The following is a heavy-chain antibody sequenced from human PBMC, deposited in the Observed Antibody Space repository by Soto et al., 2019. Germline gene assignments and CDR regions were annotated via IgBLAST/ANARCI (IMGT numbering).Heavy chain of an antibody. CDR3: ARPSTEYDILGYYYGMDV. V-gene: IGHV4-39*01. D-gene: IGHD3-9*01. CDR1: GGSISSSSYY. CDR2: IYYSGST. Sequence: QLQLQESGPGLVKPSETLSLTCTVSGGSISSSSYYWGWIRQPPGKGLEWIGSIYYSGSTYYNPSLKSRVTISVDTSKNQFSLKLSSVTAADTAVYYCARPSTEYDILGYYYGMDVWGQGTTVTVSS. J-gene: IGHJ6*02.